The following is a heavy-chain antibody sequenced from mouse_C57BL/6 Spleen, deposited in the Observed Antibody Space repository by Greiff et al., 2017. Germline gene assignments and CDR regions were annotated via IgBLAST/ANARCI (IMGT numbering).Heavy chain of an antibody. Sequence: QVQLKQPGAELVKPGASVKLSCKASGYTFTSYWMHWVKQRPGRGLEWIGRIDPNSGGTKYNEKFKSKATLTVDKSSSTAYMQLSSLTSEDSAVYYEVKDYGSSYYYAMDYWGQGTSVTVSA. CDR3: VKDYGSSYYYAMDY. D-gene: IGHD1-1*01. J-gene: IGHJ4*01. CDR1: GYTFTSYW. CDR2: IDPNSGGT. V-gene: IGHV1-72*01.